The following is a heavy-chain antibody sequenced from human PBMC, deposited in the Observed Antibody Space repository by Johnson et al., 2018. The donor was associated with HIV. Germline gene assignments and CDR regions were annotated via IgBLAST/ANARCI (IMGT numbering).Heavy chain of an antibody. J-gene: IGHJ3*02. Sequence: QMLLVESGGGVVQPGGSLRLSCAASGFTFSSYGMHWVRQAPGKGLEWVAFIRYDGSNKYYADSVKGRFTISRDNSKNTLYLQMNSLRAEDTALYYRAKDQYGQWLAHAFDIWGQGTMVTVSS. CDR2: IRYDGSNK. CDR1: GFTFSSYG. D-gene: IGHD6-19*01. CDR3: AKDQYGQWLAHAFDI. V-gene: IGHV3-30*02.